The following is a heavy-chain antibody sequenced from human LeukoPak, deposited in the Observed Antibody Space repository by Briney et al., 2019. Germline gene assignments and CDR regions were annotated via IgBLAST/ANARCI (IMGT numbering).Heavy chain of an antibody. CDR1: GFTFSSYG. V-gene: IGHV3-30*02. D-gene: IGHD3-3*01. CDR2: IRYDGSNK. Sequence: GRSLRLSCAASGFTFSSYGMHWVRQAPGKGLEWVAFIRYDGSNKYYADSVKGRFTISRDNSKNTLYLQMNSLRAEDTAVYYCAKGVRFLEWFGAFDIWGQGTMVTVSS. J-gene: IGHJ3*02. CDR3: AKGVRFLEWFGAFDI.